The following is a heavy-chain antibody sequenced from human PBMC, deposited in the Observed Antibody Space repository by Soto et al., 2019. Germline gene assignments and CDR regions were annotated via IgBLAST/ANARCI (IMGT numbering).Heavy chain of an antibody. J-gene: IGHJ4*02. V-gene: IGHV3-9*01. CDR3: ARGLGGSFGVPTFDY. CDR2: ISWNSDYI. Sequence: GGSLRLSCAASGFTFDDYAIHWVRQAPGKGLEWVSGISWNSDYIAYADSVKGRFTISRDNAKNSLYLQMNSLRAEDTAVYYCARGLGGSFGVPTFDYWGQGILVTV. D-gene: IGHD3-16*01. CDR1: GFTFDDYA.